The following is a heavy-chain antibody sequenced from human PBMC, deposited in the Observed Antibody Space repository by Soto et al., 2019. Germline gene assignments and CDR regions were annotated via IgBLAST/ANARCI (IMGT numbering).Heavy chain of an antibody. CDR3: ARDDILTGYCLFDY. Sequence: SETLSLTCAVSGGSISSGGYSWSWIRQPPGKGLEWIGYIYHSGSTYYNPSLKSRVTISVDRSKNQFSLKLSSVTAADTAVYYCARDDILTGYCLFDYWGQGTLVTVSS. CDR1: GGSISSGGYS. CDR2: IYHSGST. V-gene: IGHV4-30-2*01. D-gene: IGHD3-9*01. J-gene: IGHJ4*02.